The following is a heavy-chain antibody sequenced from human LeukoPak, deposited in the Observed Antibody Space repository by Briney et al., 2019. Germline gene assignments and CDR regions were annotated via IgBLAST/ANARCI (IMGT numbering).Heavy chain of an antibody. V-gene: IGHV1-2*02. CDR2: INPNSGGT. CDR3: ARESDIVVVPAAIEVPRALDP. D-gene: IGHD2-2*01. Sequence: ASVKVSCKASGGTFSSYYMHWVRQAPGQGLEWMGWINPNSGGTNYAQKFQGRVTMTRDTSISTAYMELSRLRSDDTAVYYCARESDIVVVPAAIEVPRALDPWGQGTLVTVSS. CDR1: GGTFSSYY. J-gene: IGHJ5*02.